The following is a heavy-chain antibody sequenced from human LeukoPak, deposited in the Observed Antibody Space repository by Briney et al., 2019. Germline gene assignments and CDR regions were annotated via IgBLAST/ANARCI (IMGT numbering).Heavy chain of an antibody. CDR1: GXSISSYY. D-gene: IGHD3-22*01. Sequence: SETLSLTCTVSGXSISSYYWSWIRQPPGKGLEWIGYIYYSGSTNYNPSLKSRVTISVDTSKNQFSLKLSSVTAADTAVYYCARDIGDSSGYLYFQHWGQGTLVTVSS. J-gene: IGHJ1*01. CDR2: IYYSGST. V-gene: IGHV4-59*01. CDR3: ARDIGDSSGYLYFQH.